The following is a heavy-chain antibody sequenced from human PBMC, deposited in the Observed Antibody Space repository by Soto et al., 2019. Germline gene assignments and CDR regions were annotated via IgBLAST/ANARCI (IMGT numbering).Heavy chain of an antibody. J-gene: IGHJ6*02. CDR3: ARTSLTIFGPSNDYYGMGV. D-gene: IGHD3-3*01. V-gene: IGHV4-34*01. Sequence: SETLSLTCAVYDGSLSDDYYTWTRQSPGKGLEWIGEIHPSGSTYYNPFLKTRVTLSQDTSKKQFSLNLISVTAADTGEYYCARTSLTIFGPSNDYYGMGVWGLGTTVTVSS. CDR1: DGSLSDDY. CDR2: IHPSGST.